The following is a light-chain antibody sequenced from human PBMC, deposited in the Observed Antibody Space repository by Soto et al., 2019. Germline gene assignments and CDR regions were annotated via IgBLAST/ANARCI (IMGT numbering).Light chain of an antibody. CDR3: LQAAQRPLT. Sequence: DIVLTQSPLSLPVTPGEPASISCRSSQSLLQSNGNNHVDWYLQRPGQSPQLLLYLASSRASVVPDRFSGSGSGTEFSLEISRVEAEDVGVYYCLQAAQRPLTFGQGTRLEIK. CDR2: LAS. J-gene: IGKJ5*01. CDR1: QSLLQSNGNNH. V-gene: IGKV2-28*01.